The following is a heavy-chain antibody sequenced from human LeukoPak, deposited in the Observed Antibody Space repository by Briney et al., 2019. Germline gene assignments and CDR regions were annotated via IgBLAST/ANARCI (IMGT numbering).Heavy chain of an antibody. J-gene: IGHJ5*02. CDR2: FDPEDGET. V-gene: IGHV1-24*01. Sequence: ASVKVSCKVSGYTLTELSMHWVRQAPGKGIEWRGGFDPEDGETIYAQKFQGRVTMTEDTSTDTAYMELSSLRSEDTAVYYCATLQFTSWFDPWGQGTLVTVSS. CDR3: ATLQFTSWFDP. CDR1: GYTLTELS.